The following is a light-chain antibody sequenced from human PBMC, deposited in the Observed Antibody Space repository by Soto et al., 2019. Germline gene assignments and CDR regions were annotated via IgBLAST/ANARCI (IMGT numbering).Light chain of an antibody. CDR1: HTISSW. CDR2: DAS. Sequence: DIPMTLSPSTLSGSLGDRVTITCRATHTISSWLAWYRQKPGKAPKLLIYDASSLESGVPSRFSGSGSGTEFTLTISSLQPDDFATYYCQQYNIYSGTFGQGTKV. CDR3: QQYNIYSGT. V-gene: IGKV1-5*01. J-gene: IGKJ1*01.